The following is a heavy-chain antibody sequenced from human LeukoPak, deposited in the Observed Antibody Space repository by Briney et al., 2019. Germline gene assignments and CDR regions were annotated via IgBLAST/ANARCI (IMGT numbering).Heavy chain of an antibody. D-gene: IGHD2-21*01. CDR3: ARVPYCGGGCYSGAFDI. Sequence: SETLSVTCTVSGGSISDYYWSWVRQPAGKGLEWIGRIYTSGSTNYNPSLKSRVTMSVDTSKNQFSLKLSSVTAADTAVYYCARVPYCGGGCYSGAFDIWGQGTMVTVSS. V-gene: IGHV4-4*07. CDR1: GGSISDYY. CDR2: IYTSGST. J-gene: IGHJ3*02.